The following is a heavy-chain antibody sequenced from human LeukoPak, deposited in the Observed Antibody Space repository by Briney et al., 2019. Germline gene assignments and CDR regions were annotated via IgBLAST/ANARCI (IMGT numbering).Heavy chain of an antibody. CDR1: GFTFSSYA. Sequence: PGGSLRLSCAASGFTFSSYAMHWVRQAPGKGLEWVAVIPYDGSNKYYADSVKGRFTISRDNSKNTLYLQMNSLRAEDTAVYYCARDQDCSGGSCYIDYWGQGTLVTVSS. CDR2: IPYDGSNK. V-gene: IGHV3-30-3*01. D-gene: IGHD2-15*01. CDR3: ARDQDCSGGSCYIDY. J-gene: IGHJ4*02.